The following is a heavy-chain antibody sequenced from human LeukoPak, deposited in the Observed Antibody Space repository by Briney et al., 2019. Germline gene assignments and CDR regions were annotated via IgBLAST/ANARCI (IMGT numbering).Heavy chain of an antibody. J-gene: IGHJ4*02. Sequence: ASVKVSCKASGYTFTCYYMHWVRQAPGQGLEWMGWINPNSGGTNYAQKFQGRVTMTRDTSISTAYMELSRLRSDDTAVYYCARVPFRGSYYPISSFPDYWGQGTLVTVSS. V-gene: IGHV1-2*02. CDR2: INPNSGGT. CDR3: ARVPFRGSYYPISSFPDY. CDR1: GYTFTCYY. D-gene: IGHD1-26*01.